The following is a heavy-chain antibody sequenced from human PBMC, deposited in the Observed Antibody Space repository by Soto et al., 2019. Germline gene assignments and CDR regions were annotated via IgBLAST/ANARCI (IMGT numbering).Heavy chain of an antibody. CDR2: ISSSGSTI. V-gene: IGHV3-11*04. D-gene: IGHD3-3*01. J-gene: IGHJ6*03. CDR1: GFTFSDYY. Sequence: QVQLVESGGGLVKPGGSLRLSCAASGFTFSDYYMSWIRQAPGKGLEWVAYISSSGSTIYYADSVKGRFTISRDNAKNSLYLQMNSLRAEDTAVYYCARPARVSYWSGYYTYYYDMDVWGKGTTVTVSS. CDR3: ARPARVSYWSGYYTYYYDMDV.